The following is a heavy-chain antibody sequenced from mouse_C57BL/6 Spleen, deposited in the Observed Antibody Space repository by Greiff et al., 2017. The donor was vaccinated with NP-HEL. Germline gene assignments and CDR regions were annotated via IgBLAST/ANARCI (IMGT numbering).Heavy chain of an antibody. V-gene: IGHV1-81*01. CDR3: ARSRDRGYYAMDY. CDR2: IYPRSGNT. J-gene: IGHJ4*01. CDR1: GYTFTSSG. D-gene: IGHD2-14*01. Sequence: QVQLKESGAELARPGASVKLSCKASGYTFTSSGISWVKQRTGQGLEWIGEIYPRSGNTYYNEKFKGKATLTADKSSSTAYMELRSLTSEDSAVYCCARSRDRGYYAMDYWGQGTSVTVSS.